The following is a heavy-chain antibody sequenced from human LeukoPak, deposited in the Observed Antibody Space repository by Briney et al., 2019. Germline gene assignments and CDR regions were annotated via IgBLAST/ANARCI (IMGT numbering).Heavy chain of an antibody. D-gene: IGHD3-22*01. J-gene: IGHJ4*02. V-gene: IGHV4-34*01. CDR3: ARASYYYDSSGYYYGSPGPYYFDY. Sequence: SETLSLTCAVYGGSFSGYYWSWIRQPPGKGLEWIGEINHSGSTNYNPSLKSRVTISVDTSKNQFSLKLSSVTAADTAVYYCARASYYYDSSGYYYGSPGPYYFDYWGQGTLVTVSS. CDR1: GGSFSGYY. CDR2: INHSGST.